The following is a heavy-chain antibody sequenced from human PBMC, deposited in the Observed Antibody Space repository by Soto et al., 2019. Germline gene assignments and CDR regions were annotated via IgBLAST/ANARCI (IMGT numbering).Heavy chain of an antibody. Sequence: PGESLKISCKVSGNRFTSNWIGWVRQMPGKGLEWMGIIYPDDSDTRYSPSFQGQVTISADKSTSTAYLQWSSLKASDTAMYYCARHLTGGPDDWGQGTLVTVSS. J-gene: IGHJ4*02. V-gene: IGHV5-51*01. D-gene: IGHD2-8*02. CDR3: ARHLTGGPDD. CDR1: GNRFTSNW. CDR2: IYPDDSDT.